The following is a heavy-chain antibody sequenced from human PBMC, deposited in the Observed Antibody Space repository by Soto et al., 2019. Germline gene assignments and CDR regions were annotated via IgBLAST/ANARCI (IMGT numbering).Heavy chain of an antibody. CDR2: VGGGGDNT. J-gene: IGHJ4*02. Sequence: EVQLLESGGGLVQPGGSLRLSCAASGFTFSSYSMNWVRQAPGKGLEWVASVGGGGDNTFYADSVKGRFTISRDDSQNSLYPQMNSLRAEDTAVYFCANRDSGSGRSPPLINYWGQGTLVTVSS. CDR3: ANRDSGSGRSPPLINY. V-gene: IGHV3-23*01. D-gene: IGHD3-10*01. CDR1: GFTFSSYS.